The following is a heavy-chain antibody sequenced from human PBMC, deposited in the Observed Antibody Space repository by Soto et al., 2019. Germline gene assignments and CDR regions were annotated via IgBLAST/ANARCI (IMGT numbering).Heavy chain of an antibody. V-gene: IGHV4-34*01. CDR3: AREGRYCSGGSCYLGDYYYGMDV. J-gene: IGHJ6*02. CDR2: INHSGST. Sequence: TSETLSLTCAVYGGSFSGYYWSWIRQPPGKGLEWIGEINHSGSTNYNPSLKSRVTISVDASKNQFSLKLSSVTAADTAVYYCAREGRYCSGGSCYLGDYYYGMDVWGQGTTVTVSS. D-gene: IGHD2-15*01. CDR1: GGSFSGYY.